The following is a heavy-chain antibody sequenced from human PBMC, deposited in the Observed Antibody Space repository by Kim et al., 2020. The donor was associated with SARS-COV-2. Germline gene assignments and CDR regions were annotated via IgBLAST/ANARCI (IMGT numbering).Heavy chain of an antibody. CDR2: ISGSGGST. V-gene: IGHV3-23*01. J-gene: IGHJ4*02. CDR1: GFTFSSYA. Sequence: GGSLRLSCAASGFTFSSYAMSWVRQAPGKGLEWVSAISGSGGSTYYADSVKGRFTISRDNSKNTLYLQMNSLRAEDTAVYYCAKDVVRNELRFLEWFDYWGQGTLVTVSS. D-gene: IGHD3-3*01. CDR3: AKDVVRNELRFLEWFDY.